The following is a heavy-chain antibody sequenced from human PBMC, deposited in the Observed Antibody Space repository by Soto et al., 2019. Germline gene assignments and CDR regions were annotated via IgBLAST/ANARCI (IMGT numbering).Heavy chain of an antibody. CDR1: GFTFGNYA. J-gene: IGHJ3*02. CDR2: IRDPGTST. Sequence: PGGSLRLSCAASGFTFGNYAMNWVRQAPGKGLEWISSIRDPGTSTYYANSVKGRFSMSRDNSKNTLFLQMNRLRADDTAVYFREKSMVTPSDAFDIWGRGTLATVSS. V-gene: IGHV3-23*01. D-gene: IGHD2-21*02. CDR3: EKSMVTPSDAFDI.